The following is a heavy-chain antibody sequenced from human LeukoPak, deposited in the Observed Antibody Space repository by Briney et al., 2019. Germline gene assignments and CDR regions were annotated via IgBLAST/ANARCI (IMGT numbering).Heavy chain of an antibody. Sequence: ASVKVSCKASGYTFTSYGISWVRQAPGQGLEWMGWISAYNGNTNYAQKLQGRVTMTTDTSTSTAYMELRSLRSDDTAVYYCARGGILEWLLPDAFDIWGQGTMVTVSS. V-gene: IGHV1-18*01. CDR3: ARGGILEWLLPDAFDI. CDR1: GYTFTSYG. CDR2: ISAYNGNT. D-gene: IGHD3-3*01. J-gene: IGHJ3*02.